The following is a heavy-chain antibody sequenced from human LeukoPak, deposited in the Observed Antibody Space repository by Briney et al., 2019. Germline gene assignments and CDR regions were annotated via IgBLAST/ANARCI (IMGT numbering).Heavy chain of an antibody. V-gene: IGHV4-4*02. CDR1: GGSISSSNW. J-gene: IGHJ5*02. CDR3: ARDRGGSAST. CDR2: TWHSGST. D-gene: IGHD3-10*01. Sequence: PSGTLSLTCAVSGGSISSSNWWTWVRQPPGKGLEWIGETWHSGSTNYNPSLKSRVTMSVDKSENYFSLKLSSVTAADTAVYYCARDRGGSASTWGQGTLVTVSS.